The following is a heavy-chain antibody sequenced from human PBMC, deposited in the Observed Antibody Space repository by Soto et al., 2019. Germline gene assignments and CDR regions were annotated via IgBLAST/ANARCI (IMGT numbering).Heavy chain of an antibody. Sequence: QVHLVHSGAEVKKPGASVKVSQASGYTFSSYHMHWVRQAPGQGLEWMGVINPFYGETRYAQKFQGRVTMTRDTSTSTVYMELSSLRSEDTAVYYCARARGISFGYNYFDHWGQGTLVTVSS. CDR3: ARARGISFGYNYFDH. CDR2: INPFYGET. V-gene: IGHV1-46*01. D-gene: IGHD5-18*01. CDR1: GYTFSSYH. J-gene: IGHJ5*02.